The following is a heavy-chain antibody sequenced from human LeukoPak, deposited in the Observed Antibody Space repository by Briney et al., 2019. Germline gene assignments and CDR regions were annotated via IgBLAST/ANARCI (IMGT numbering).Heavy chain of an antibody. Sequence: GGSLRLSCVASGFTFDDYAMHWVRQAPGKGLEWVSGISWNSGSIGYEDSVKGRFTISRDNAKNSLYLQMNSLRAEDTALYYCAAMQWLRPSRGWFDPWGQGTLVTVSS. V-gene: IGHV3-9*01. CDR2: ISWNSGSI. CDR1: GFTFDDYA. J-gene: IGHJ5*02. D-gene: IGHD5-12*01. CDR3: AAMQWLRPSRGWFDP.